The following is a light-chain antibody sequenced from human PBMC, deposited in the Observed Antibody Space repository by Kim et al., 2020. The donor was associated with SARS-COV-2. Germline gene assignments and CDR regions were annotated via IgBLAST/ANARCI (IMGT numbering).Light chain of an antibody. J-gene: IGKJ4*01. Sequence: AIRMTQSPSSFSASTGDRVTITCRASQGISSYLAWYQQKPGKAPKLLIYAASTLHAGVPSRFSGSESGTDFILTISCLQSEDFATYYCQQYYSYPFFTFGGGTKLEI. CDR3: QQYYSYPFFT. CDR2: AAS. CDR1: QGISSY. V-gene: IGKV1-8*01.